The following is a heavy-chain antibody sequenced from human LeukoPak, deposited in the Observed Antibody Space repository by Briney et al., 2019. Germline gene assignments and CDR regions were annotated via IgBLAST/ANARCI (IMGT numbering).Heavy chain of an antibody. CDR1: GFTFSTCL. Sequence: GGSLRLSCAASGFTFSTCLMSWVRQAPGKGMEWVSTITGGGTTYYADSAKGRFTISRDNSKNTLFLQMNSMRAEDTAVYYCAKRPYCTGPGYNHIEYWGQGTLVTVSS. D-gene: IGHD2-8*02. CDR3: AKRPYCTGPGYNHIEY. J-gene: IGHJ4*02. V-gene: IGHV3-23*01. CDR2: ITGGGTT.